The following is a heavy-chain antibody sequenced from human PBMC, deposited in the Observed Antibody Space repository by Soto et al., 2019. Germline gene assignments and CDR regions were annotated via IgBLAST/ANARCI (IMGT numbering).Heavy chain of an antibody. V-gene: IGHV4-31*03. Sequence: QVQLQESGPGLVKPSQTLSLTCTVSGGSISSGGYYWSWIRQHPGKGLEWIGYIHYSGSTYYNPSLKSRVTISVDTSKNQFSLKLSSVTAADTAVYYCARATHLYDFPVVFDYWGQGTLVTVSS. CDR1: GGSISSGGYY. D-gene: IGHD3-3*01. CDR3: ARATHLYDFPVVFDY. J-gene: IGHJ4*02. CDR2: IHYSGST.